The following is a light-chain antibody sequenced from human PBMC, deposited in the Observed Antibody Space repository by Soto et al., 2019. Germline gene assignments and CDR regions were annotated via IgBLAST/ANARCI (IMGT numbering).Light chain of an antibody. Sequence: QSLLTQPASVSGSPGQSITISCTGTSSDVGGYYYVSWYQHHPGKAPKLMTYQVSNRPSGVSNRFSGSKSGNTASLTISGLQAEDEADYYCSSYTSSNTFYVFGTGTKLTVL. CDR3: SSYTSSNTFYV. CDR2: QVS. CDR1: SSDVGGYYY. V-gene: IGLV2-14*01. J-gene: IGLJ1*01.